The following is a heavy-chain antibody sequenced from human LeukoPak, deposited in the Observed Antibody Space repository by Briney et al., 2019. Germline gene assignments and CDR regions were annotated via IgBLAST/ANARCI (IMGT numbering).Heavy chain of an antibody. J-gene: IGHJ4*02. Sequence: GGSLRLSCAASGFTFSSYSMNWVRQAPGKGLEWVSSITSSSSYIYYADSVKGRFTISRDNAKNSLYLQMNSLRAEDTAVFYCARDPSTFDYWGQGTLVTVSS. V-gene: IGHV3-21*01. CDR1: GFTFSSYS. D-gene: IGHD2/OR15-2a*01. CDR2: ITSSSSYI. CDR3: ARDPSTFDY.